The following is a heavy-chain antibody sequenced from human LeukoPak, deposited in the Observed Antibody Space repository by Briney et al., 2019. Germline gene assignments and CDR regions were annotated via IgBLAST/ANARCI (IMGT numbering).Heavy chain of an antibody. Sequence: GGSLRLSCAASGFTFSSYEMNWVRQAPGKGLEWVSHISSSGSTIYYADSVKGRFTISRDNAKNSLYLQMNSLRVEDTAVYYCAKDRLGAMMYFDFWGQGTLVTVSS. CDR3: AKDRLGAMMYFDF. J-gene: IGHJ4*02. CDR2: ISSSGSTI. D-gene: IGHD1-26*01. CDR1: GFTFSSYE. V-gene: IGHV3-48*03.